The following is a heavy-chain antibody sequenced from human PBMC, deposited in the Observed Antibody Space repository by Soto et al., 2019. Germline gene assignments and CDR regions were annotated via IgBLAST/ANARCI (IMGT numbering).Heavy chain of an antibody. CDR2: IIPIFGSA. CDR1: GGTFSSYA. V-gene: IGHV1-69*12. J-gene: IGHJ6*02. D-gene: IGHD1-7*01. CDR3: ASHIITVTGVYYYGMDV. Sequence: QVQLVQSGAEVKKPGSSVKVSCKASGGTFSSYAISWVRQAPGQGLEWMGGIIPIFGSANYAQKFKVRVTMTAVESMSIGYMELSSLRSEDTGVYLCASHIITVTGVYYYGMDVWGQGTTVTVSS.